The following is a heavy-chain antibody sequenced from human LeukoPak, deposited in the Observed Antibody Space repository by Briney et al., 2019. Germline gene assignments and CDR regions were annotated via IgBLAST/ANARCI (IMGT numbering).Heavy chain of an antibody. CDR3: ATALYSSGWYYFDY. J-gene: IGHJ4*02. D-gene: IGHD6-19*01. Sequence: PSETLSLTCTVSGGSISSYYWSWMRHPAGKGLEWIGRIYTSGSTNYNPSLKSRVTMSVDTSKNQFSLKLSSVTAADTAVYYCATALYSSGWYYFDYWGQGTLVTVSS. CDR2: IYTSGST. V-gene: IGHV4-4*07. CDR1: GGSISSYY.